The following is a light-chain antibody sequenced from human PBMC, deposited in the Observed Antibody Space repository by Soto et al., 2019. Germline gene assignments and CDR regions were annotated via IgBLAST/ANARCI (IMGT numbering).Light chain of an antibody. J-gene: IGKJ4*01. CDR1: QDISNY. CDR3: QQYDNLLPLT. Sequence: DIPMTQSPSSLSASVGDRVTITCQASQDISNYLNWYQQKPGKAPKLLIYDASNLETGVPSRFSGSGSGTDFTFTISSLQPEDNATYYCQQYDNLLPLTFGGGTKVEIK. V-gene: IGKV1-33*01. CDR2: DAS.